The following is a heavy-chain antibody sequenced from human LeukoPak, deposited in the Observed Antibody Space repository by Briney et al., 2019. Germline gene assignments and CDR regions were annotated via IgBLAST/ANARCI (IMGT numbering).Heavy chain of an antibody. V-gene: IGHV1-8*02. CDR1: GGTFSSYA. CDR2: MNPNSGNT. CDR3: ARDLQFYGSGSYSATYYHSLDV. J-gene: IGHJ6*02. D-gene: IGHD3-10*01. Sequence: ASVKVSCKASGGTFSSYAISWVRQATGQGLEWMGWMNPNSGNTGYAQEFQGRVTMTRNTSINTAYMELSSLTSEDTAVYYCARDLQFYGSGSYSATYYHSLDVWGQGTTVTVSS.